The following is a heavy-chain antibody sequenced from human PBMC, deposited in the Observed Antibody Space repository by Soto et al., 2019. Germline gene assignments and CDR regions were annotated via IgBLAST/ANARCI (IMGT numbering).Heavy chain of an antibody. CDR3: ARVGSGPPFVY. Sequence: SVKVSCKASGGTFSSYAISWVRQAPVQGLEWMGGIIPIVRTANYAQKFQGRVTITADDAKSTAYMGLSSLRSEDPAVQYCARVGSGPPFVYWGQGTLVTVSS. CDR1: GGTFSSYA. V-gene: IGHV1-69*13. J-gene: IGHJ4*02. CDR2: IIPIVRTA. D-gene: IGHD6-25*01.